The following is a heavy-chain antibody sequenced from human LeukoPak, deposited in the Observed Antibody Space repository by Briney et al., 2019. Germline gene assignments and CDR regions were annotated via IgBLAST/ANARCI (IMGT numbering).Heavy chain of an antibody. Sequence: SQTLSLTCTVSGGSISSGGYYWSWLRQHPGEGLEWIGYIYYSGSTYYNPSLKSRVTISVDTSKNQFSLKLSSVTAADTAVYYCARESVVVVAAIVSRRYYYYGMDVWGQGTTVTVSS. D-gene: IGHD2-15*01. CDR3: ARESVVVVAAIVSRRYYYYGMDV. CDR2: IYYSGST. V-gene: IGHV4-31*03. J-gene: IGHJ6*02. CDR1: GGSISSGGYY.